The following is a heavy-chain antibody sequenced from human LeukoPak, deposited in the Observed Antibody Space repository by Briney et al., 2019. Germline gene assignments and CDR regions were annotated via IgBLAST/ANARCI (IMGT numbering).Heavy chain of an antibody. J-gene: IGHJ4*02. V-gene: IGHV4-39*01. CDR3: ARRSGNRGSLDY. Sequence: KPSETLSLTCSVSGGPVSHSGYYWAWIRQTPGKGLEWIWSIYYNGNTYNNPSLKSRVTISVDTSKNQFSLKLSSVTAADTAVYYCARRSGNRGSLDYWGQGTLVTVSS. D-gene: IGHD3-3*01. CDR1: GGPVSHSGYY. CDR2: IYYNGNT.